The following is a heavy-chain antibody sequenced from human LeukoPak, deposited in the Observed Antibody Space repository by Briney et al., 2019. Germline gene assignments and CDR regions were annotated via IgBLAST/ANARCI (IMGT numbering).Heavy chain of an antibody. J-gene: IGHJ4*02. D-gene: IGHD4-11*01. Sequence: GGSLRLSCAASGFTFSSYAMSWVRQAPGKGLEWVSSVSGSDSSTYYADSVKGRFTISRDNSKDTLYLQMNSLRAEDTAVYYCAKTLFGYSDYQKAYYFDYWGQGTLVTVSS. CDR3: AKTLFGYSDYQKAYYFDY. V-gene: IGHV3-23*01. CDR1: GFTFSSYA. CDR2: VSGSDSST.